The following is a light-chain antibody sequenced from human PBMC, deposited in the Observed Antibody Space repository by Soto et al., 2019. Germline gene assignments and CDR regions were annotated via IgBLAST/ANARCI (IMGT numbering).Light chain of an antibody. J-gene: IGKJ4*01. CDR2: AAS. CDR1: QGISSY. Sequence: AIRMTQSPSSLSASTGDRVTITCRASQGISSYLAWYQQKPGKAPNLLMYAASTLQSGVPSRFSGSGSGTDFTLTISSLQAEDFATYYCQQTRRYPSTFGGGTKVDIK. V-gene: IGKV1-8*01. CDR3: QQTRRYPST.